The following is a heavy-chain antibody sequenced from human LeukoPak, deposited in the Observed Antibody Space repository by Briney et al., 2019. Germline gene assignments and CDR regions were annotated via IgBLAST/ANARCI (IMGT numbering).Heavy chain of an antibody. J-gene: IGHJ4*02. V-gene: IGHV4-38-2*02. CDR3: ARLSSQEGLHVHEYYFDY. Sequence: PSETLSLTCTVSGYSISSGYYWGWIRQPPGKGLEWIGSIYHSGSTYYNPSLKSRVTISVDTSKNQFSLKLSSVTAADTAVYYCARLSSQEGLHVHEYYFDYWGQGTLVTVSS. D-gene: IGHD4-11*01. CDR2: IYHSGST. CDR1: GYSISSGYY.